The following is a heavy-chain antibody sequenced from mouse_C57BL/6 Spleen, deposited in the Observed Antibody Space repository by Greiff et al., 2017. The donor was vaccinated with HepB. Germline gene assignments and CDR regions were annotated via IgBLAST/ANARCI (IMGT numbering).Heavy chain of an antibody. CDR2: INPSSGYT. J-gene: IGHJ4*01. CDR1: GYTFTSYW. D-gene: IGHD2-4*01. Sequence: VQGVESGAELAKPGASVKLSCKASGYTFTSYWMHWVKQRPGQGLEWIGYINPSSGYTKYNQKFKDKATLTADKSSSTAYMQLSSLTYEDSAVYYCARDYGKINYAMDYWGQGTSVTVSS. V-gene: IGHV1-7*01. CDR3: ARDYGKINYAMDY.